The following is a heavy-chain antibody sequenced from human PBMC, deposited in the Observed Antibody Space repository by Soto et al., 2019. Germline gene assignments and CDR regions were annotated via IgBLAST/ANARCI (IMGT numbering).Heavy chain of an antibody. J-gene: IGHJ4*02. V-gene: IGHV1-69*02. D-gene: IGHD6-19*01. CDR2: IIPILGIA. Sequence: ASVKVSCKASGGTFSSYTISWVRQAPGQGLEWMGRIIPILGIANYAQKFQGRVTITADKSTSTAYMELSSLRSEDTAVYYCARTRQWLDNYFDYWGQGTLVTVSS. CDR3: ARTRQWLDNYFDY. CDR1: GGTFSSYT.